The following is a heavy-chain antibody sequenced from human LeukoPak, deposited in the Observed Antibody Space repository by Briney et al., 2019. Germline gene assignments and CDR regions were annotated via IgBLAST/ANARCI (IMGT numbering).Heavy chain of an antibody. D-gene: IGHD6-19*01. CDR2: ISWNSGSI. CDR1: GFNFNTYT. Sequence: PGGSLRLSCAASGFNFNTYTMNWVRQAPGKGLEWVSGISWNSGSIGYADSVKGRFTISRDNAKNSLYLQMNSLRAEDMALYYCAKDKGSSGFSSGIDYWGQGTLVTVSS. V-gene: IGHV3-9*03. J-gene: IGHJ4*02. CDR3: AKDKGSSGFSSGIDY.